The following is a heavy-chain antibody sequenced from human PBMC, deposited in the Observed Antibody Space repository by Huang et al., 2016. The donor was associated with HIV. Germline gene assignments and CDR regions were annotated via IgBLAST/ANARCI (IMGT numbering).Heavy chain of an antibody. Sequence: EAQLLESGGGLVRPGGSLRLSCAASGVTFSRYAMSWVRQAPGEGLEWVAVISSNGETSDYTDSVKGRFTISRDNSKNTVAMQMHSLRVEDTAVYYCAKGRATILDRLDSWGQGTLVTVSS. CDR3: AKGRATILDRLDS. J-gene: IGHJ4*02. CDR1: GVTFSRYA. D-gene: IGHD3-3*01. V-gene: IGHV3-23*01. CDR2: ISSNGETS.